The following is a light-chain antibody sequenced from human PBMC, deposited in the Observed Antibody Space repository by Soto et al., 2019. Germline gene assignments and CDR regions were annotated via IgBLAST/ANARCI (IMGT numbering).Light chain of an antibody. CDR3: QQSYNPPPT. CDR2: GVS. Sequence: DIQMTQSPSSLSASIGDRVTTTCRSSHNVSRFLNWYQQKQGKAPNLLIYGVSSLRDGVPSRFSGSGSGTDFTLTISSLQPADFATYFCQQSYNPPPTFGQGTKVDIK. V-gene: IGKV1-39*01. J-gene: IGKJ1*01. CDR1: HNVSRF.